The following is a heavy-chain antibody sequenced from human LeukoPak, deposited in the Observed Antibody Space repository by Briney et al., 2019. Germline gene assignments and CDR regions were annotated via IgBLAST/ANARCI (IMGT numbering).Heavy chain of an antibody. Sequence: SGGSLRLSCAASGFTFSSYWMHWVRHAPGKGLVWVSRIASDGSSTTYADSVKGRFSISRDDAKNTLYLQMNSLRVEDTAVYYCARGRPHGNDYWGQGTLVTVSS. CDR1: GFTFSSYW. CDR3: ARGRPHGNDY. V-gene: IGHV3-74*01. J-gene: IGHJ4*02. D-gene: IGHD4-23*01. CDR2: IASDGSST.